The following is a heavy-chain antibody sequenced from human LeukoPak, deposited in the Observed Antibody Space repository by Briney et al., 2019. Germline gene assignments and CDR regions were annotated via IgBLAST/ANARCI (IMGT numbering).Heavy chain of an antibody. CDR3: ARDRNWAFEN. J-gene: IGHJ4*02. CDR2: ISSSSSYI. D-gene: IGHD1-14*01. Sequence: GGSLRLSCAASGFTFSSYSMNWVRQAPGKGLEWVSSISSSSSYIYYADSVKGRFTISRDNGKNSLSLQMSSLRVEDTAIYYCARDRNWAFENWGQGILVTVSS. V-gene: IGHV3-21*01. CDR1: GFTFSSYS.